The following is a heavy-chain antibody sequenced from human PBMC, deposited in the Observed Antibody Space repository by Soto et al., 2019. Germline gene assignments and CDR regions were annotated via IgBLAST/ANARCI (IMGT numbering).Heavy chain of an antibody. V-gene: IGHV1-18*01. J-gene: IGHJ3*02. Sequence: ASVKVSCKASGYTFTSYGISWVRQAPGQGLEWMGWISAYNGNTNYAQKLQGRVTMTTDTSTSTAYMELRSLRSDDTAVYYCARAAIVVVVAAIPRDAFDIWGQGTTVTVSS. CDR2: ISAYNGNT. CDR1: GYTFTSYG. CDR3: ARAAIVVVVAAIPRDAFDI. D-gene: IGHD2-15*01.